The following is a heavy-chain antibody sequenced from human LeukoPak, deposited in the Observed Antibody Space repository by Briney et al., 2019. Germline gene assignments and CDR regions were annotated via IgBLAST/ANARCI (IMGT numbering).Heavy chain of an antibody. CDR1: GFTFSSYA. Sequence: GGSLRLSCAASGFTFSSYAMSWVRQAPGKGLEWVSAISGSGGSTYYADSVKGRFTISRDNSKNTLYLQMNSLRAEDTAVYYCARGGRYYDFWSGYYAFDYWGQGTLVTVSS. CDR2: ISGSGGST. V-gene: IGHV3-23*01. J-gene: IGHJ4*02. D-gene: IGHD3-3*01. CDR3: ARGGRYYDFWSGYYAFDY.